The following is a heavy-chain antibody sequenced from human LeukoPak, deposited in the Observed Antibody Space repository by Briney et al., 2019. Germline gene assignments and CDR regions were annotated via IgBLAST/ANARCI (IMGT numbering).Heavy chain of an antibody. Sequence: GGSLRLSCAASGFIFSNYGMHWVRQAPGKGLEWVAVILYDGSNTYYADSVKGRFTISRDNSKNTLYLQMNSLRPEDTAVYYCESYGAYGDASPYYFDYWGQGTLVTVSS. V-gene: IGHV3-30*03. CDR3: ESYGAYGDASPYYFDY. CDR1: GFIFSNYG. D-gene: IGHD4-17*01. J-gene: IGHJ4*02. CDR2: ILYDGSNT.